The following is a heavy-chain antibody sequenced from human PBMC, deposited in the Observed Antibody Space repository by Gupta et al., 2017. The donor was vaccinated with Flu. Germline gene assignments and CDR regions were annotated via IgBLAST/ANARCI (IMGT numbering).Heavy chain of an antibody. D-gene: IGHD6-19*01. Sequence: EVQLVESGGGLVQTGGSLSLSCADSGFTLSTPWMNWVRQATGKGLEWVATIKQDEGEKYYVDSVTGRFTIARDNAKSSLYLHMNSLRAEDTAGYFCARAWYSRDWSEPGLFDFWGQGILVTVAS. CDR2: IKQDEGEK. V-gene: IGHV3-7*04. J-gene: IGHJ4*02. CDR1: GFTLSTPW. CDR3: ARAWYSRDWSEPGLFDF.